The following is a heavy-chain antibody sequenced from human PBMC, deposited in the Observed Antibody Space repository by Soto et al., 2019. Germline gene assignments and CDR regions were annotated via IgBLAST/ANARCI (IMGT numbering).Heavy chain of an antibody. V-gene: IGHV1-8*01. J-gene: IGHJ5*02. CDR3: AGVGWDYDFWSEGFDP. CDR2: MNPNSGNT. Sequence: QVQLVQSGAEVKKPGASVKVSCKASGYTFTSYDINWVRQATGQGLEWMGWMNPNSGNTGYAQKFQGRVTMTRNTSISTAYMGLSSLRSEDTAVYYCAGVGWDYDFWSEGFDPWGQGTLVTVSS. CDR1: GYTFTSYD. D-gene: IGHD3-3*01.